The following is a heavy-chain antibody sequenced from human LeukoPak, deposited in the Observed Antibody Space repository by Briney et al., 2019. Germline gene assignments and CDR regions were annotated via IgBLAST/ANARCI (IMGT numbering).Heavy chain of an antibody. D-gene: IGHD2-2*01. J-gene: IGHJ6*02. CDR2: ISYDGSNK. V-gene: IGHV3-30-3*01. CDR1: GFTFSSYA. CDR3: ARGAGYCSSTSCYLGYYYYGMDV. Sequence: PGGSLRLSCAASGFTFSSYAMHWVRQAPGKGLEWVAVISYDGSNKYYADSMKGRFTISRDNAKNTLYLQMNSLRAEDTAVYYCARGAGYCSSTSCYLGYYYYGMDVWGQGTTVTVSS.